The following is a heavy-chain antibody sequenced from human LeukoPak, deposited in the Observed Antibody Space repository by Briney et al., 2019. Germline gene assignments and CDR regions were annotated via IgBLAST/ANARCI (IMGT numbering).Heavy chain of an antibody. CDR3: AREYFGAFDI. Sequence: PSETLSLTCAVYGGSFSGYYWSWIRQPPGKGLEWIGEINHSGSTNYNPSLKSRVTISVDTSKNQFSLKLSSVTAADTAAYYCAREYFGAFDIWGPGTMVTVSS. CDR2: INHSGST. V-gene: IGHV4-34*01. CDR1: GGSFSGYY. D-gene: IGHD2/OR15-2a*01. J-gene: IGHJ3*02.